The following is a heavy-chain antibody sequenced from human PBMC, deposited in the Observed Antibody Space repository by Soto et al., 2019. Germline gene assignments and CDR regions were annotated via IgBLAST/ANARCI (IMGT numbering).Heavy chain of an antibody. J-gene: IGHJ6*02. CDR3: AKAILTGPYYYYYGMDV. CDR2: ISGSGGST. Sequence: QPGGSLRLSCAASGFTFSSYAMSWVRQAPGKGLEWVSAISGSGGSTYYADSVKGRFTISRDNSKNTLYLQMNSLRAEDTAVYYCAKAILTGPYYYYYGMDVWGQGTTVTVSS. D-gene: IGHD3-9*01. V-gene: IGHV3-23*01. CDR1: GFTFSSYA.